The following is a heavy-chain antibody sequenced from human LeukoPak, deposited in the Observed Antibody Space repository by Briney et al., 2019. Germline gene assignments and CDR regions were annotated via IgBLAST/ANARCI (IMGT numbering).Heavy chain of an antibody. Sequence: GGSLRLSCAASGFTFSSYGMHWVRQAPGKGLEWVAFIRYDGSNKYYADSVKGRFTISRDNSKNTLYLHVNSLRPEDTAVYYCAKDGAVAGKSYYFDYWGQGTLVTVSS. CDR3: AKDGAVAGKSYYFDY. V-gene: IGHV3-30*02. D-gene: IGHD6-19*01. CDR1: GFTFSSYG. CDR2: IRYDGSNK. J-gene: IGHJ4*02.